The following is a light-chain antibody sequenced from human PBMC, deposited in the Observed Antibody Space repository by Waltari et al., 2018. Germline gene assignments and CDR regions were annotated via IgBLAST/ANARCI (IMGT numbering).Light chain of an antibody. J-gene: IGLJ1*01. CDR3: HVWHPHVDPGV. CDR2: YDR. Sequence: SSVVTQPTSVSVAPGGTATITVGGDNIGTYSLHWYQHKAGQAPVLVIFYDRDRPSGIPDRFSGSNSGNTATLTISRVEAGDEARYYCHVWHPHVDPGVFGTGTEVTVL. V-gene: IGLV3-21*04. CDR1: NIGTYS.